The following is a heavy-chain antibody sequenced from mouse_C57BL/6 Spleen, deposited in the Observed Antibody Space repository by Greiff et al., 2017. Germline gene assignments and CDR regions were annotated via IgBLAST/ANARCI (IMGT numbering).Heavy chain of an antibody. V-gene: IGHV5-16*01. CDR2: INYDGSST. CDR3: ARDRRYYGSRRWYFDV. J-gene: IGHJ1*03. CDR1: GFTFSDYY. D-gene: IGHD1-1*01. Sequence: EVKLVESEGGLVQPGSSMKLSCTASGFTFSDYYMAWVRQVPEKGLEWVANINYDGSSTYYLDTLKSRFIISRDNAKNILYLQMSRLKSEDTATYYCARDRRYYGSRRWYFDVWGTGTTVTVSS.